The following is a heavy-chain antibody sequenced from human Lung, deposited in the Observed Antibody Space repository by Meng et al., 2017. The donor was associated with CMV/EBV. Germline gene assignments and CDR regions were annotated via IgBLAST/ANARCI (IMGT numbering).Heavy chain of an antibody. V-gene: IGHV4-31*03. CDR1: GGSITSGNYY. D-gene: IGHD1-7*01. Sequence: SETLSLXXTVSGGSITSGNYYWTWIRQHPGKGLEWIGFIYHGGSTDYNPSLKSRLTISVDTSKNQFSLKLSSVTAADTAVYYCARDRFSITGTTYLGFGMDVWGQGTXVTVSS. J-gene: IGHJ6*02. CDR2: IYHGGST. CDR3: ARDRFSITGTTYLGFGMDV.